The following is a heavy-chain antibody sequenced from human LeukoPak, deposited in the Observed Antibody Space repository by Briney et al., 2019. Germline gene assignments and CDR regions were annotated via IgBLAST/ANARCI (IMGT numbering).Heavy chain of an antibody. CDR3: AGQGYCSTTSCYWDRFDP. V-gene: IGHV3-7*03. J-gene: IGHJ5*02. CDR1: GFTFSSYW. Sequence: GGSLRLSCAASGFTFSSYWMSWVRQAPGRGLEWVANIKQDGSEKYYVDSVKGRFTISRDNAKNSLYLQMNSLRAEDTAVYYCAGQGYCSTTSCYWDRFDPWGQGTLVTVSS. D-gene: IGHD2-2*01. CDR2: IKQDGSEK.